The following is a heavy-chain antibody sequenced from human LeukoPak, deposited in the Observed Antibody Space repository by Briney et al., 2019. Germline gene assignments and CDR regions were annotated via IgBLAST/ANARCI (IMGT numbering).Heavy chain of an antibody. CDR2: IYAGDSST. Sequence: GESLKISRKGSGFTFSTYSFAWVRQMPGKGLEWMGVIYAGDSSTRYSPSFQGQVTIPVDKSISTAYLQWSSLKASDSAIYYCARHSCYDSWGQGTLVTVSS. J-gene: IGHJ4*02. D-gene: IGHD3-16*01. V-gene: IGHV5-51*01. CDR3: ARHSCYDS. CDR1: GFTFSTYS.